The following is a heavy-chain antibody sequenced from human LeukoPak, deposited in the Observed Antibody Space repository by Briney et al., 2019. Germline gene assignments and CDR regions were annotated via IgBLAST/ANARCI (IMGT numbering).Heavy chain of an antibody. CDR3: ASIRLRYCSSTSCLHYGMDV. CDR2: IIPIFGTA. D-gene: IGHD2-2*01. CDR1: GGTFSSYA. Sequence: ASVKVSCKASGGTFSSYAISWVRQAPGQGLEWMGGIIPIFGTANYAQKFQGRVTITADESTSTAYMELSSLRSEDTAVYYCASIRLRYCSSTSCLHYGMDVWGQGTTVTVSS. V-gene: IGHV1-69*13. J-gene: IGHJ6*02.